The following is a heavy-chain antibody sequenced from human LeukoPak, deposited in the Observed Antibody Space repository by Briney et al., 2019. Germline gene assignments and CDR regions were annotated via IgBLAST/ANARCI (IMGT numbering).Heavy chain of an antibody. J-gene: IGHJ2*01. CDR2: IYHSGST. D-gene: IGHD3-22*01. Sequence: SETLSLTCTVSGGSISSDGYYWNWIRQPPGKGLEWIGYIYHSGSTYYNPSLKSRVTISVDRSKNQFSLKLSSVAAADTAVYYCARGGYYYVWYFDLWGRGTLVTVSS. CDR3: ARGGYYYVWYFDL. CDR1: GGSISSDGYY. V-gene: IGHV4-30-2*01.